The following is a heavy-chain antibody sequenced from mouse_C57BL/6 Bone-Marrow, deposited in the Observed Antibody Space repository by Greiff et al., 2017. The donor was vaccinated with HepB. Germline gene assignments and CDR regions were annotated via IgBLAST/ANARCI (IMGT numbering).Heavy chain of an antibody. CDR3: ARFGAMIKHYVDY. J-gene: IGHJ2*01. V-gene: IGHV1-81*01. Sequence: QVQLQQSGAELARPGASVKLSCKASGYTFTSYGISWVKQRTGQGLEWIGVIYPRSGNTYYNEKFKGKATLTADKSSSTAYMELRSLTSEDSAVYICARFGAMIKHYVDYWGQGTTLTVSS. D-gene: IGHD2-4*01. CDR1: GYTFTSYG. CDR2: IYPRSGNT.